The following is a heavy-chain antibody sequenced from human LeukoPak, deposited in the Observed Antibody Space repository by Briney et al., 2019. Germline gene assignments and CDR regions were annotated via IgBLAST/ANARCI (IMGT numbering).Heavy chain of an antibody. Sequence: SETLSLTCTVSGDSLSSYYWSWIRQPPGKGPEWIGYVHYSGSSAYIPSLKSRVTMSVDTSKNLFSLSLTSVTAADTAVYYCARQGGSSSPYYYYYMDVWGKGTTVTVSS. D-gene: IGHD6-13*01. CDR2: VHYSGSS. CDR3: ARQGGSSSPYYYYYMDV. CDR1: GDSLSSYY. J-gene: IGHJ6*03. V-gene: IGHV4-59*08.